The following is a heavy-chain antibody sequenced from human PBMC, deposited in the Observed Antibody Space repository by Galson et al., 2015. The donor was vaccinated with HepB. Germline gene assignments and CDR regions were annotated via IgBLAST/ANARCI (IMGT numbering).Heavy chain of an antibody. V-gene: IGHV3-23*01. CDR2: ISGSGGST. CDR1: GFTFSNYA. Sequence: SLRLSSAASGFTFSNYAMSWVRQAPGKGLEWVSAISGSGGSTYYADSVKGRFTISRDNSKNTLYLQMNSLRAEDTAVYYCAKEGRENSGWQFDSWGQGTLVTVSS. J-gene: IGHJ4*02. CDR3: AKEGRENSGWQFDS. D-gene: IGHD6-19*01.